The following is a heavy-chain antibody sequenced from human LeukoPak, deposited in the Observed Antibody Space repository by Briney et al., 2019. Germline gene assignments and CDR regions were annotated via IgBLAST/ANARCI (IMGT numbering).Heavy chain of an antibody. J-gene: IGHJ4*02. CDR3: ARQAYCGGDCFSDY. CDR1: GGSISSYY. V-gene: IGHV4-59*08. CDR2: IYYSGST. Sequence: SETLSLTCTVSGGSISSYYWSWIRQPPGKGLEWIGYIYYSGSTNYNPSLKRRVTISIDTSKNQVSLKLRSVTAADTAVYYCARQAYCGGDCFSDYWGQGTLVTVSS. D-gene: IGHD2-21*02.